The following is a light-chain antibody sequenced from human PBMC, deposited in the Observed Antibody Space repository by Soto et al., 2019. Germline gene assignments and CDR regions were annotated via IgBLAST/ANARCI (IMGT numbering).Light chain of an antibody. CDR3: QQSYKIRT. V-gene: IGKV1-39*01. Sequence: DIQMTQSPSSLSASVGDRVTITCRASQSISSYLNWYQQKPGKAPKLLIYAASSLQSGVPSRFSGSGSGTDFTLTISSLQPEDFETYYSQQSYKIRTFGQGTKVEIK. CDR2: AAS. CDR1: QSISSY. J-gene: IGKJ1*01.